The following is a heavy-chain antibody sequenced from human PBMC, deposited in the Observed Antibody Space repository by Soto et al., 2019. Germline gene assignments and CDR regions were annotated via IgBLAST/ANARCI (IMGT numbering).Heavy chain of an antibody. J-gene: IGHJ3*02. Sequence: GESLKISCKGSGYSFTSYWIGWVRQMPGKGLEWMGIIYPGDSDTRYSPSFQGQVTISADKSISTAYLQWSSLKASDTAMYYCASQGIWFGEFVRGGAFDIWGQGTMVTVSS. V-gene: IGHV5-51*01. CDR2: IYPGDSDT. CDR3: ASQGIWFGEFVRGGAFDI. D-gene: IGHD3-10*01. CDR1: GYSFTSYW.